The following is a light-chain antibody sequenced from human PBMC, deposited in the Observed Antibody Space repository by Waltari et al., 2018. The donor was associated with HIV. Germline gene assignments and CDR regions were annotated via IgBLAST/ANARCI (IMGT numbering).Light chain of an antibody. V-gene: IGLV2-23*02. CDR1: SRAVGDYNY. CDR2: DVN. Sequence: QSALTQPASVSGSPGQSIPISCTGTSRAVGDYNYVSWYQQHQVNAPKLMIYDVNKRPSGVSNRFSGSKSGNTASLTISGLQAEDEADYYCCSYAGSSTVVFGGGTKLTVL. J-gene: IGLJ2*01. CDR3: CSYAGSSTVV.